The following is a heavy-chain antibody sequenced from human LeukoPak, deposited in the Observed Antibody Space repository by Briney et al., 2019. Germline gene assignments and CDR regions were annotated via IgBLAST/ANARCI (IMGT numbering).Heavy chain of an antibody. CDR1: GYIFTSYW. V-gene: IGHV5-51*01. CDR2: IYPGDSDT. CDR3: ARRLGYCSSTSCYAWFDP. J-gene: IGHJ5*02. D-gene: IGHD2-2*01. Sequence: GESLKISCEGSGYIFTSYWIAWVRQMPGKGLEWMGIIYPGDSDTRYSPSFQGQVTISADKSISTAYLQWSSLKASDTAMYYCARRLGYCSSTSCYAWFDPWGQGTLDTVSS.